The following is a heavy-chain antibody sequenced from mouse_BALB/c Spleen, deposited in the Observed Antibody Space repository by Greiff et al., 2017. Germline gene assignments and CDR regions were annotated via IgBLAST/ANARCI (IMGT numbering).Heavy chain of an antibody. Sequence: EVQGVESGGGLVQPGGSMKLSCVASGFTFSNYWMNWVRQSPEKGLEWVAEISLKSNNYATHYAESVKGRFTTSRDDSKSSVYLQMNNLRAEDTGIYYCTRESYDYGEFAYWGQGTLVTVSA. CDR2: ISLKSNNYAT. CDR1: GFTFSNYW. CDR3: TRESYDYGEFAY. J-gene: IGHJ3*01. D-gene: IGHD2-4*01. V-gene: IGHV6-6*02.